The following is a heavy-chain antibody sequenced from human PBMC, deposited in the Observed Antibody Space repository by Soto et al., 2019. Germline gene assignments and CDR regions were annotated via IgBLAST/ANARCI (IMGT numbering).Heavy chain of an antibody. J-gene: IGHJ4*02. D-gene: IGHD3-3*01. CDR1: GFTFSGFA. Sequence: GGSLRLSCAASGFTFSGFAMHWVRQAPGKGLEWVAVISYDGSNKAYAASVKGRFTISRDNSKNTLYLQMNSLRAEDTAVYYCARDGRFTRFDYWGQGTLVTVSS. V-gene: IGHV3-30-3*01. CDR2: ISYDGSNK. CDR3: ARDGRFTRFDY.